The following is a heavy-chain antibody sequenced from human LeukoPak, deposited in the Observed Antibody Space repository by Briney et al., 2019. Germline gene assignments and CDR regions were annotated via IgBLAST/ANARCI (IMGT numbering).Heavy chain of an antibody. V-gene: IGHV1-2*02. D-gene: IGHD1-1*01. CDR1: GYTFTGYY. CDR3: ARDANNYYNWFDP. CDR2: INPNSGGT. Sequence: ASVKVSCKASGYTFTGYYMHWVRQAPGQGLEWMGWINPNSGGTNYAQKFQGRVTMTRDTSISTAYMELTGLRPHDTAVYYCARDANNYYNWFDPWGQGTLVTVSS. J-gene: IGHJ5*02.